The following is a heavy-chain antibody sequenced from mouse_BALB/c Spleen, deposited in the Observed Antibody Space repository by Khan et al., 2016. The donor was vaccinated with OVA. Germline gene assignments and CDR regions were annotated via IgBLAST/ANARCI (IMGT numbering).Heavy chain of an antibody. Sequence: QVQLQQSGAELMKPGASVKISCKATGYTFSNYWIEWVKQRPGRGLEWIGDILPGTGTTNYTEKFKGKATFTADTSSNTVYMQLSSLTSEDSAVFCCARIWVWFAYWGQGTLVTVSA. D-gene: IGHD4-1*01. CDR3: ARIWVWFAY. CDR2: ILPGTGTT. J-gene: IGHJ3*01. CDR1: GYTFSNYW. V-gene: IGHV1-9*01.